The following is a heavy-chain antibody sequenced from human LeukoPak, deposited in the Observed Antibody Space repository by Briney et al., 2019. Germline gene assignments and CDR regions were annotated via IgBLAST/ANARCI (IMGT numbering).Heavy chain of an antibody. CDR3: ATRDSGYDAWYFDL. J-gene: IGHJ2*01. Sequence: SETLSLTCTVSGYSISSGYYWGWIRQPPGKGLEWIGSIYHSGSTNYNPSLKSRVTISVDTSKNQFSLNLSSMTAADTAVYYCATRDSGYDAWYFDLWGRGTLVTVSS. CDR2: IYHSGST. D-gene: IGHD5-12*01. V-gene: IGHV4-38-2*02. CDR1: GYSISSGYY.